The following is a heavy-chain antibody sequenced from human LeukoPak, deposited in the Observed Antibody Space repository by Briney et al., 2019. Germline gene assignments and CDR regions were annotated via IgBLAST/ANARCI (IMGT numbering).Heavy chain of an antibody. J-gene: IGHJ6*02. V-gene: IGHV3-13*01. CDR1: GFTFSSYD. CDR3: ARGASSQGQQSFYYYYGMDV. D-gene: IGHD6-13*01. CDR2: IGTAGDT. Sequence: PGGSLRLSCAASGFTFSSYDMHWVRQATGKGLEWVSAIGTAGDTYYPGSVKGRFTISRENAKNSLYLQMNSLRAGDTAVYYCARGASSQGQQSFYYYYGMDVWGQGTTVTVSS.